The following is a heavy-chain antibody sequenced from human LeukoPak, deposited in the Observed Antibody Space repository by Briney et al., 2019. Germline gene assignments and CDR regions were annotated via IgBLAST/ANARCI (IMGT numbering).Heavy chain of an antibody. CDR1: GFTFSSYW. Sequence: GGSLRLSCAASGFTFSSYWMNWARQAPGKGLEWMASINHNGNVNYYVDSVKGRFTISGDNAKNSLYLQMSNLRAEDTAVYFCARGGGLDVWGQGATVTVSS. CDR2: INHNGNVN. CDR3: ARGGGLDV. D-gene: IGHD3-16*01. J-gene: IGHJ6*02. V-gene: IGHV3-7*03.